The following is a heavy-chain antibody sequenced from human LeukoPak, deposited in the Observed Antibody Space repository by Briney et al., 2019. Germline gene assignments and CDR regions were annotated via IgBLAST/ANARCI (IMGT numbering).Heavy chain of an antibody. Sequence: GGSLRLSCAASGFTFSSYSMNWVRQAPGKGLEWVSSISSSSSYIYYADSVKGRFTISRDNAKNSLYLQMNSLRAEDTAVYYCARGRHCSGGSCYPHDAFDIWGRGTMVTVSS. V-gene: IGHV3-21*01. CDR2: ISSSSSYI. J-gene: IGHJ3*02. D-gene: IGHD2-15*01. CDR3: ARGRHCSGGSCYPHDAFDI. CDR1: GFTFSSYS.